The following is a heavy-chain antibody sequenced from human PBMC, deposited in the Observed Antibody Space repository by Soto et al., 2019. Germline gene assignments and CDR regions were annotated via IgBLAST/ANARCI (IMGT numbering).Heavy chain of an antibody. CDR3: ARGLSGGSSSWCGRGNY. CDR2: MNPNSGNT. CDR1: GYTFTSYD. V-gene: IGHV1-8*01. Sequence: VASVKVSCKASGYTFTSYDINWVRQATGQGLEWMGWMNPNSGNTGYAQKFQGRVTMTRNTSISTAYMELSSLRSEDTAVYYCARGLSGGSSSWCGRGNYWGQGTLVTVSS. D-gene: IGHD6-13*01. J-gene: IGHJ4*02.